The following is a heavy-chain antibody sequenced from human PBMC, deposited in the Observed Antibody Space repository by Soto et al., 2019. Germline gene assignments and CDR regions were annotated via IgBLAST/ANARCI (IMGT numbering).Heavy chain of an antibody. D-gene: IGHD6-19*01. CDR1: GFIFGNYW. Sequence: EVQLVESGGGLVQPGGSLRLSCTGSGFIFGNYWMTWVRQAPGQGLEWVANIRKDESKMSYLDSVRGRFTISRDNAKNSLFLQMNDLRAEDTALYYCTRDISPGTSGWYFDAFDLWGQGTMDTVSS. CDR3: TRDISPGTSGWYFDAFDL. CDR2: IRKDESKM. J-gene: IGHJ3*01. V-gene: IGHV3-7*05.